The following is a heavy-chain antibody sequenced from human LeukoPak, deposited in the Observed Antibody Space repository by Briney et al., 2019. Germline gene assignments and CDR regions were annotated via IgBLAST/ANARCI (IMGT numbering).Heavy chain of an antibody. CDR2: ICYDGSQK. D-gene: IGHD3-9*01. J-gene: IGHJ4*02. Sequence: GGSLRLSCAASGFSLSSYYMSWVRQAPGKGLEWMANICYDGSQKNYDDSLKGRFTISRDNAKNSVYLQMNSLRAEDTAVYYCAREYFPPGLLTIVFDNWGQGTLVTVSS. CDR3: AREYFPPGLLTIVFDN. CDR1: GFSLSSYY. V-gene: IGHV3-7*01.